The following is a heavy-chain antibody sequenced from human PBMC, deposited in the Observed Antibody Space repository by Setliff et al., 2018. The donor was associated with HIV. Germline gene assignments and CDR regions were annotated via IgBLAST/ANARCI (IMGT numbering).Heavy chain of an antibody. J-gene: IGHJ4*02. D-gene: IGHD6-19*01. Sequence: GASVKVSCKASGCTFTGYYMHWVRQAPGQGLEWMGWINPNSGGTNYAQKFQGRVTMTRDTSISTAYMELSRLRSDDTAVYYCARVGSSGWLYYFDYWGQGTLVTVSS. V-gene: IGHV1-2*02. CDR1: GCTFTGYY. CDR2: INPNSGGT. CDR3: ARVGSSGWLYYFDY.